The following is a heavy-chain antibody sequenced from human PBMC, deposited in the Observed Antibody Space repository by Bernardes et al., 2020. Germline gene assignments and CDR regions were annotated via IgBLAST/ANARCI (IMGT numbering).Heavy chain of an antibody. CDR2: ISGSGGST. Sequence: GGSLRLSCAASGFTFSSYAMSWVRQAPGKGLEWVSAISGSGGSTFYADSVKGRFTISRDNSKNTLYLQMNSLRAEDTAVYYCAKGIYSSSYPNNYCYYMDVWGKGTTVTVSS. CDR1: GFTFSSYA. V-gene: IGHV3-23*01. J-gene: IGHJ6*03. CDR3: AKGIYSSSYPNNYCYYMDV. D-gene: IGHD6-6*01.